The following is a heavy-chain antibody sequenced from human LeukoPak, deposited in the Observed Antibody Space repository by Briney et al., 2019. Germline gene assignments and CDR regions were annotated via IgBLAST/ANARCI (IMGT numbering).Heavy chain of an antibody. CDR3: ARGLVRGSGPLYYFDY. Sequence: SVKVSCKASGGTFSSYAISWVRQAPGQGLEWMGGIIPIFGTANYAQKFQGRVTITADESTSTAYMELSSLRSEDTAVYYCARGLVRGSGPLYYFDYWGQGTLVTVSS. CDR1: GGTFSSYA. D-gene: IGHD3-9*01. V-gene: IGHV1-69*13. CDR2: IIPIFGTA. J-gene: IGHJ4*02.